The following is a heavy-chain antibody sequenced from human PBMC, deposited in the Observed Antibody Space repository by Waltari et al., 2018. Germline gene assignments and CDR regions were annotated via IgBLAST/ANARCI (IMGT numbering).Heavy chain of an antibody. Sequence: QLQLQESGPGLVKPSETLSLTCTVSGGSINNPDHSRGWIRQFPGKGLEWIGNLYYTGNTYYNPSLKSRVTFFVDTSKNQFSLKLSSVTAADTAVYYCTRTIVTADTWGQGTLVTVAS. V-gene: IGHV4-39*01. J-gene: IGHJ5*02. CDR1: GGSINNPDHS. CDR3: TRTIVTADT. CDR2: LYYTGNT. D-gene: IGHD4-4*01.